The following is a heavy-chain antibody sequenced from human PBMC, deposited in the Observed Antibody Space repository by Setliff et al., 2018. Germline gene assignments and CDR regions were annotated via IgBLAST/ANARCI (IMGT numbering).Heavy chain of an antibody. CDR1: GFTFSTYS. Sequence: GGSLRLSCATSGFTFSTYSMNWVRQAPGKGLEWISYISSSGSPIYYADSVKGRFTISRDNAKNSLFLQMNSLRAEDAVMYYCTRGRDYWGQGTLVTVSS. J-gene: IGHJ4*02. V-gene: IGHV3-48*01. CDR3: TRGRDY. CDR2: ISSSGSPI.